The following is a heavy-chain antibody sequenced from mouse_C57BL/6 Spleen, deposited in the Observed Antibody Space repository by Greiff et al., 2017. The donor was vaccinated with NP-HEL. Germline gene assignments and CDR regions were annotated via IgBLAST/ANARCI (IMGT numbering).Heavy chain of an antibody. Sequence: QLQQPGAELVKPGASVKMSCKASGYTFTSYWITWVKQRPGQGLEWIGDIYPGSGSTNYNEKFKSKATLTVDTSSSTAYMQRSSLTSEDSAVYYCAKGGRLRDAMDYWGQGTSVTGSS. V-gene: IGHV1-55*01. CDR1: GYTFTSYW. CDR3: AKGGRLRDAMDY. D-gene: IGHD2-2*01. J-gene: IGHJ4*01. CDR2: IYPGSGST.